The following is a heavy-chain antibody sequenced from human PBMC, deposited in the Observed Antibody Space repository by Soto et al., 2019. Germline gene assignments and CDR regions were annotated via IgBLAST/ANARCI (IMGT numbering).Heavy chain of an antibody. CDR3: ARGRNDFCSRYPSGSFAP. Sequence: ASVKVSCKASGYTFTSYGISWVRQAPGQGLEWMGWISAYNGNTNYAQKLQGRVTMTTDTSTSTAYMELRSLRSDDTAVYYCARGRNDFCSRYPSGSFAPWGQGTLVTVSS. V-gene: IGHV1-18*01. J-gene: IGHJ5*02. D-gene: IGHD3-3*01. CDR2: ISAYNGNT. CDR1: GYTFTSYG.